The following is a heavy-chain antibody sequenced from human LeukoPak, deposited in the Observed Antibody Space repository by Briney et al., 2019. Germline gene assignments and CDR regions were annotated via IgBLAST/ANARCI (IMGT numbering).Heavy chain of an antibody. CDR1: GGSISSYY. CDR2: IYTSGST. D-gene: IGHD3-10*01. Sequence: SETLSLTCTVSGGSISSYYWSWIRQPAGKGLEWIGRIYTSGSTNYNPSLKSRVTMSVDTSKNQFSLKLSSVTAADTAVYYCARGGITMVRGATRRDYYGMDVWGQGTTVTVSS. CDR3: ARGGITMVRGATRRDYYGMDV. J-gene: IGHJ6*02. V-gene: IGHV4-4*07.